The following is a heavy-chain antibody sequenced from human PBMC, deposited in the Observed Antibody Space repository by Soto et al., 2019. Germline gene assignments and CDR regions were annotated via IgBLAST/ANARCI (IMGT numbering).Heavy chain of an antibody. CDR3: GRQKGGGIYGDYVAD. D-gene: IGHD4-17*01. Sequence: SETLSLTCAASGYSISSGYYWCWLRQPPGKGLGWIGHMYHSGSIYYNPSLQSRVTISMDTPKNEFSLKLTSVTAADTAVYYCGRQKGGGIYGDYVADWGQGTLVTVSS. CDR1: GYSISSGYY. CDR2: MYHSGSI. V-gene: IGHV4-38-2*01. J-gene: IGHJ4*02.